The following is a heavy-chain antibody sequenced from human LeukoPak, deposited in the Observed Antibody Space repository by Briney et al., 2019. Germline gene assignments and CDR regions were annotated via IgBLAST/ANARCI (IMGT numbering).Heavy chain of an antibody. Sequence: GGSVKLSCAASGFSLNNYAMNWARQATGKGLEWVSAISASGGTTYNSDSVKGRSTISRDSAKNTLYLQINSLRAEDSAVYYCAKASSSWYSDFDYWGRGTLVTVSS. CDR3: AKASSSWYSDFDY. D-gene: IGHD6-13*01. J-gene: IGHJ4*02. CDR1: GFSLNNYA. CDR2: ISASGGTT. V-gene: IGHV3-23*01.